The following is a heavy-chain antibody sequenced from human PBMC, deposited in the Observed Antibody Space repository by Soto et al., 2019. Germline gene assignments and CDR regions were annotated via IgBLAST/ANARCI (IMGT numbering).Heavy chain of an antibody. CDR1: GGSFSGYY. V-gene: IGHV4-34*01. D-gene: IGHD6-19*01. J-gene: IGHJ4*02. CDR2: INHSGST. CDR3: ARSGYSSGWGADY. Sequence: SETLSLTCAVYGGSFSGYYWSWIRQPPGKGLEWIGEINHSGSTNYNPSLKSRVTISVDTSKNQFSLKLSSVTAADTAVYYCARSGYSSGWGADYWGQGTLVTVSS.